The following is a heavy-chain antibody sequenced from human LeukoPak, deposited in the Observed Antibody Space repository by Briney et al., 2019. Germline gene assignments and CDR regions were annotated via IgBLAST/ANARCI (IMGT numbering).Heavy chain of an antibody. V-gene: IGHV4-59*08. CDR1: GGSINSYY. D-gene: IGHD1-26*01. CDR2: IYNSGST. J-gene: IGHJ3*02. Sequence: SETLSLTCTVSGGSINSYYWTWIRQPPGKGLEWIGYIYNSGSTNYNPSLKSRVTISADTSKKQFSLRVSSVTAADTAVYYCARRLRIEGGTRRGDALDMWGQGTMVTVSS. CDR3: ARRLRIEGGTRRGDALDM.